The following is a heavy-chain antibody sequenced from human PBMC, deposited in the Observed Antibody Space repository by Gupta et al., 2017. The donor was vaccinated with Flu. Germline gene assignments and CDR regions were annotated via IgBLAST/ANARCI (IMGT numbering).Heavy chain of an antibody. V-gene: IGHV3-9*01. Sequence: EVQLVETGEGLVQPGRSLRLSCVASGFTFEDYAMHWVRQVPGKRLEWVSAINWNSGYIGYADSVKGRFTISRDNAKKSLYLEMNSLRVEDTALYYCVSSRYMEWPNDFWGQGTLVTVSS. CDR1: GFTFEDYA. J-gene: IGHJ4*02. D-gene: IGHD3-3*01. CDR2: INWNSGYI. CDR3: VSSRYMEWPNDF.